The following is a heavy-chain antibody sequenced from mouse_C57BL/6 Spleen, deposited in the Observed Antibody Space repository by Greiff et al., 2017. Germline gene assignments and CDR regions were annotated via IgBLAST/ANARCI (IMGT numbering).Heavy chain of an antibody. V-gene: IGHV1-81*01. Sequence: QVQLQQSGAELARPGASVKLSCKASGYTFTSYGISWVKQRTGQGLEWIGEIYPRSGNTYYNEKFKGKATLTADKSSSTAYMELRSLTSEDSAVYFCARIDYGSADYWGQGTTLTVSS. CDR2: IYPRSGNT. CDR3: ARIDYGSADY. J-gene: IGHJ2*01. CDR1: GYTFTSYG. D-gene: IGHD1-1*01.